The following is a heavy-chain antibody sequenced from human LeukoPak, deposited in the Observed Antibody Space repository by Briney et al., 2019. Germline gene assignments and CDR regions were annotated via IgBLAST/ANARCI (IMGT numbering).Heavy chain of an antibody. D-gene: IGHD6-19*01. J-gene: IGHJ4*02. Sequence: ASVKVSCKASGYTFTSYYMNWVRQAPGQGLEWMGIINPSGGSTSYAQKFQGRVTMTRDTSTSTVYMELSSLRSEDTAVYYCASTGIAVAGAFDYWGQGTLVTVSS. CDR2: INPSGGST. V-gene: IGHV1-46*03. CDR1: GYTFTSYY. CDR3: ASTGIAVAGAFDY.